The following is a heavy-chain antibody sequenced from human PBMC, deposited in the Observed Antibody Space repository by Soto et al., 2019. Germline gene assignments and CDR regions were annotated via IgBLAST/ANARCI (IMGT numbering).Heavy chain of an antibody. V-gene: IGHV3-30-3*01. D-gene: IGHD4-17*01. CDR1: GFTFSSYA. CDR2: ISYDGSNK. CDR3: AFLTTVTTNY. Sequence: QVQLVESGGGVVQPGRSLRLSCAASGFTFSSYAMHWVRQAPGKGLEWVAVISYDGSNKYYADSVKGRFTISRDNSKNTLYLQMTSLRAEDTAVYYCAFLTTVTTNYWGQGTLVTVSS. J-gene: IGHJ4*02.